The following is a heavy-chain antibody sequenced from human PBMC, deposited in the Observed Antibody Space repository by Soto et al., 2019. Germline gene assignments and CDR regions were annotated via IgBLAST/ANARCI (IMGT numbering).Heavy chain of an antibody. Sequence: QVQLVQSGAEVKKPGASVKVSCKASGYTFTSYGISWVRQAPGQGLEWMGWISAYNGNTNYAQKLQGRVTMTTDTSTRTAYMELRSLRSDDTAVYYCARTIYVFWSGSGVGMDVWGQGTTVTVSS. CDR3: ARTIYVFWSGSGVGMDV. CDR1: GYTFTSYG. CDR2: ISAYNGNT. D-gene: IGHD3-3*01. V-gene: IGHV1-18*01. J-gene: IGHJ6*02.